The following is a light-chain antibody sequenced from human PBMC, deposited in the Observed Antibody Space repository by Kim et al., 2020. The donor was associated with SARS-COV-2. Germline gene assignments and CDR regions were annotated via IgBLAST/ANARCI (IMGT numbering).Light chain of an antibody. CDR2: PEF. J-gene: IGKJ4*01. CDR3: QQSYSTLT. V-gene: IGKV1-39*01. CDR1: QSISSY. Sequence: DIQMTQSPSSLSASVGDRVTITCRASQSISSYLNWYQQKPGIAHKLLFYPEFSLQSGVPSRFRGSGSGPDFTRTITSLQPEDFATNSGQQSYSTLTFGGGTKVDIK.